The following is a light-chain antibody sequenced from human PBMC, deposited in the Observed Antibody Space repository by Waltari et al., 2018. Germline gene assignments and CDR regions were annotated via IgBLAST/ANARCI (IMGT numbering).Light chain of an antibody. Sequence: SYVLTQPPSVSVAPGKTARITCGGNNMGRKRVHWYQQKPGQAPVLVVYDDSDRPSGIPERFSGSNSGNTATLTISRVEAGDEADYYCQVWDSSSDHLVYGGGTKLTVL. V-gene: IGLV3-21*03. CDR1: NMGRKR. CDR3: QVWDSSSDHLV. CDR2: DDS. J-gene: IGLJ2*01.